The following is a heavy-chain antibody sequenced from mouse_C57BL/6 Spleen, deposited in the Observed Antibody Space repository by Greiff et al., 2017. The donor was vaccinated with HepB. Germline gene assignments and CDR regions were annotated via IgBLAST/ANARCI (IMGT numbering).Heavy chain of an antibody. J-gene: IGHJ4*01. Sequence: EVKLMESGGDLVKPGGSLKLSCAASGFTFSSYGMSWVRQTPDKRLEWVATISSGGSYTYYPDSVKGRFTISRDNAKNTLYLQMSSLKSEDTAMYYCARHRGGTAMDYWGQGTSVTVSS. V-gene: IGHV5-6*01. D-gene: IGHD4-1*01. CDR1: GFTFSSYG. CDR3: ARHRGGTAMDY. CDR2: ISSGGSYT.